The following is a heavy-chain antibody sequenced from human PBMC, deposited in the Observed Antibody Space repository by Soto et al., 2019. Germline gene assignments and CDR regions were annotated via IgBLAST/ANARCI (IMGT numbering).Heavy chain of an antibody. CDR3: TSGVNWNPFSDY. J-gene: IGHJ4*02. CDR2: IYSNGRT. Sequence: SETLSLTCTVSVGSISNYYWTWIRQPPGKGLEWIGYIYSNGRTNYNPSLKIRVTISVDTSKNQFSLKLRSVTAADTAVYYCTSGVNWNPFSDYRGQGTLVTVS. CDR1: VGSISNYY. D-gene: IGHD1-1*01. V-gene: IGHV4-59*01.